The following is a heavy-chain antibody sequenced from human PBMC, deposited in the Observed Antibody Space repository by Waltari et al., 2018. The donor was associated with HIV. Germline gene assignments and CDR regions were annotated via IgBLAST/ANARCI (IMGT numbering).Heavy chain of an antibody. CDR2: IYSGCST. J-gene: IGHJ3*02. Sequence: EVQLVESGGGLVQPGGSLRLSCAASGFTVSSNYMSWVRQAPGKGLEWVSVIYSGCSTYYAESVKVRFTISRDNSKNTLYLQMNSLRAEDTAVYYCARDLYRFGAHGRAFDIWGQGTMVTVSS. CDR1: GFTVSSNY. CDR3: ARDLYRFGAHGRAFDI. V-gene: IGHV3-66*02. D-gene: IGHD1-26*01.